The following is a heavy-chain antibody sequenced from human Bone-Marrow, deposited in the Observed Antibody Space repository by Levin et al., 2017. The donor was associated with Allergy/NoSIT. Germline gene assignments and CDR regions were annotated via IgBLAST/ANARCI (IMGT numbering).Heavy chain of an antibody. D-gene: IGHD6-6*01. CDR2: IKQDGSEK. CDR3: ARRYSSSSGHTFDY. J-gene: IGHJ4*02. Sequence: GESLKISCVASGFSFTSYWMSWVRQAPGKGLEWVANIKQDGSEKSYVDSVKGRFTISRDNAKNSLDLQMNSLRAEDTAVYYCARRYSSSSGHTFDYWGQGTLVTVSS. V-gene: IGHV3-7*01. CDR1: GFSFTSYW.